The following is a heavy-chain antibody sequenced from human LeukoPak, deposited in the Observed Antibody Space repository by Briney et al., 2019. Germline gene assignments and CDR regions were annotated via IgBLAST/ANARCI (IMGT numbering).Heavy chain of an antibody. CDR3: ASGSSGYDP. J-gene: IGHJ5*02. Sequence: PSETLSLTCTVSGGSISGSSNYWGWIRQPPGKGLEWIGSIHYSGNTYYNPSLKSRVTMSVDTSKNQFSLKLSSVTAADTAVYFCASGSSGYDPWGQGTLVTVSS. V-gene: IGHV4-39*07. CDR1: GGSISGSSNY. CDR2: IHYSGNT. D-gene: IGHD5-12*01.